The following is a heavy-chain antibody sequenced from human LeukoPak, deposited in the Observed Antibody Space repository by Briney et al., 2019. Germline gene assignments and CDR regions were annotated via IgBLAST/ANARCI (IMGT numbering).Heavy chain of an antibody. J-gene: IGHJ5*02. D-gene: IGHD3-10*01. Sequence: SETLSLTCTVSGGSISGYFWSWIRQPAGKGLEWIGHISTSGSTNYNPSLRSRVTISLDTSKNQFSLRLTSVTAADTAVYYCARGTPHYYGSGSYYIRRFDPWGQGTLVTVSS. CDR3: ARGTPHYYGSGSYYIRRFDP. CDR2: ISTSGST. V-gene: IGHV4-4*07. CDR1: GGSISGYF.